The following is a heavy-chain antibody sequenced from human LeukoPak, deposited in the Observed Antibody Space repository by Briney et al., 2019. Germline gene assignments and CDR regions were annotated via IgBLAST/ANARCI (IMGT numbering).Heavy chain of an antibody. CDR3: ARRGKLVGATTGGPAFDI. Sequence: ASVKVSCKASGYTFTSYAMHWVRQAPGQRLEWMGWINAGNGNTKYLQKFQGRVTITRDTSASTAYMELSSLRSEDTAVYYCARRGKLVGATTGGPAFDIWGQGTMVTVSS. D-gene: IGHD1-26*01. CDR1: GYTFTSYA. V-gene: IGHV1-3*01. J-gene: IGHJ3*02. CDR2: INAGNGNT.